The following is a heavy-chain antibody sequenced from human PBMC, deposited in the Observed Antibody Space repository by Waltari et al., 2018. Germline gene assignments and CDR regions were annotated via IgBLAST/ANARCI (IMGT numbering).Heavy chain of an antibody. Sequence: QVQVQESGPGLVKPSGTLSLTCNVSDGSINNYFWTWIRQPAGKGLEGIGRIYSSGSTTCNPSLRGRVTMSIDTSKNQFSLKLASVTAADTAVYFCAREVRRDGYNYVDYWAQGTLVIVSS. CDR1: DGSINNYF. V-gene: IGHV4-4*07. J-gene: IGHJ4*02. CDR2: IYSSGST. CDR3: AREVRRDGYNYVDY. D-gene: IGHD5-12*01.